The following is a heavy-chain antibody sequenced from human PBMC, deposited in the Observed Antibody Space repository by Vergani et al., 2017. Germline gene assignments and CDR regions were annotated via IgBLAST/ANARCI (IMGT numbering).Heavy chain of an antibody. CDR1: GGSISSSSYY. CDR3: ARHLAYCGCDCYPYYYGMDV. Sequence: QLQLQESGPGLVKPSETLSLTCTVSGGSISSSSYYWGWIRQPPEKGLEWIVSIYYSGSSYSNRSLKRRFTISVATSKNQFSLKLGSVTAADTAVYYCARHLAYCGCDCYPYYYGMDVWGQGTTVTVSS. V-gene: IGHV4-39*01. J-gene: IGHJ6*02. D-gene: IGHD2-21*02. CDR2: IYYSGSS.